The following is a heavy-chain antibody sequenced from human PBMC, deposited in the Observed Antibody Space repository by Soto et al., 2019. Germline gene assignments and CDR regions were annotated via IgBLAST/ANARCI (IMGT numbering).Heavy chain of an antibody. D-gene: IGHD6-6*01. V-gene: IGHV4-31*03. Sequence: SETLSLTCTVSGGSISSGGYYWSWIRQHPGKGLEWIGYIYYSGSTYYNPSLKSRVTISVDTSKNQFSLKLSSVTAADTAVYYCAREITEYSSSANNYYYYGMDVWGQGTTVTVSS. J-gene: IGHJ6*02. CDR2: IYYSGST. CDR3: AREITEYSSSANNYYYYGMDV. CDR1: GGSISSGGYY.